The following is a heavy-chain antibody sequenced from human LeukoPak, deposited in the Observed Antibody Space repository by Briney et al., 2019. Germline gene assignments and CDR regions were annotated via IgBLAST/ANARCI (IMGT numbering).Heavy chain of an antibody. CDR3: TKTTTGYSSGQYPGWPTDH. D-gene: IGHD3-22*01. V-gene: IGHV3-23*01. Sequence: GGSLRLSCTASGFTFNNYAMYWVRQAPRKGLEWVAGIFGSGGSAHYADSVKGRFTISRDNSKNTVYLQMDSLRGEDTAVYYCTKTTTGYSSGQYPGWPTDHWGQGALVTVSS. CDR2: IFGSGGSA. J-gene: IGHJ4*02. CDR1: GFTFNNYA.